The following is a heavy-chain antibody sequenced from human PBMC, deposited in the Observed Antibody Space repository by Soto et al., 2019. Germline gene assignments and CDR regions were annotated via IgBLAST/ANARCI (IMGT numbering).Heavy chain of an antibody. CDR3: AKDSWAIFGVPAGEYYAMGV. Sequence: GGSLRLSCVASGFTFENYAMSWVRQAPGKGLEWVSAISGSGGTTYYSDSVKGRFTISRDNSKNTVYLQMNDLRVEDAAEYFCAKDSWAIFGVPAGEYYAMGVWGQGTTVTVSS. D-gene: IGHD3-3*01. J-gene: IGHJ6*02. V-gene: IGHV3-23*01. CDR1: GFTFENYA. CDR2: ISGSGGTT.